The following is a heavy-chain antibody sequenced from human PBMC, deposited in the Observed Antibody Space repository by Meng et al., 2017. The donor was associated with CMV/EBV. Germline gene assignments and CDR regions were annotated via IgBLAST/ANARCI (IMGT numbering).Heavy chain of an antibody. CDR2: ILFVGSNK. V-gene: IGHV3-30*04. CDR1: GFTFSSYA. D-gene: IGHD3-16*01. CDR3: ARDSGRYVMPWYGMDI. Sequence: GGSRRLSCAAPGFTFSSYAMNWVRQAPGKGLEWVAVILFVGSNKYYADSVKGRFTISRDNSKNSLYLQMNSLRAEDTAVYYCARDSGRYVMPWYGMDIWGQGTTVTVSS. J-gene: IGHJ6*02.